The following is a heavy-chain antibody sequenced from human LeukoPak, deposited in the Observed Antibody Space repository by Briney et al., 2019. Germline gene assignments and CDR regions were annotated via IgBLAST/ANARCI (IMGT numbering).Heavy chain of an antibody. V-gene: IGHV3-48*01. CDR1: GFTFSSYS. CDR2: ISSSSSTI. J-gene: IGHJ6*03. Sequence: GGSLRLSCAASGFTFSSYSMNWVRQAPGKGLEWVSYISSSSSTIYYADSVKGRFTISRDNAKNSLYLQMNSLRAEDTAVYYCAREVYYYYYMDVWGKGTTVTISS. CDR3: AREVYYYYYMDV.